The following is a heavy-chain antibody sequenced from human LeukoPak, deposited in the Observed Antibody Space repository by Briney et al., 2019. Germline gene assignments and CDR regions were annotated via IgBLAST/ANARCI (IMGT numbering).Heavy chain of an antibody. D-gene: IGHD6-6*01. CDR1: GFTFSDYY. CDR3: ARDLGPHSSSPNSGAFDI. CDR2: ITSSATT. V-gene: IGHV3-69-1*01. Sequence: GGSLRLSCAASGFTFSDYYMTWVRQAPGKGLEWVSYITSSATTYYAASVKGRFTISRDNDKTSLYLQMNSLRAEDTAVYYCARDLGPHSSSPNSGAFDIWGQGTMVTVSS. J-gene: IGHJ3*02.